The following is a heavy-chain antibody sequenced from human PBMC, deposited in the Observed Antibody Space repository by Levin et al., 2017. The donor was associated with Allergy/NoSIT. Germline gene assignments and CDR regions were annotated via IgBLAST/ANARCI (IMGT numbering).Heavy chain of an antibody. CDR1: GGSFSGYY. CDR2: ITHTGGP. V-gene: IGHV4-34*01. J-gene: IGHJ5*02. CDR3: ARGRRYDFWSDYYRWFDP. Sequence: GSLRLSCAVYGGSFSGYYWSWIRQSPGKGLEWIGEITHTGGPNYNPSLKSRVTLSVDTSKNQFSLKLTSVTAADTAVYYCARGRRYDFWSDYYRWFDPWGQGTLVTVSS. D-gene: IGHD3-3*01.